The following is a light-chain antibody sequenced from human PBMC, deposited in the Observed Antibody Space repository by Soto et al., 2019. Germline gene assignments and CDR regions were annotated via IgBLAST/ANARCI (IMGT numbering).Light chain of an antibody. CDR2: AAS. V-gene: IGKV3-15*01. CDR1: QRIART. CDR3: QQSNNWPFT. J-gene: IGKJ3*01. Sequence: EVVMTQSPATLSVSPGERATLSCRASQRIARTLAWYQQKPGQAPRLLIYAASTRATSIPAGVSGSGSGTEFTLIISSLQSEDFAVYYCQQSNNWPFTVGTGTKVDI.